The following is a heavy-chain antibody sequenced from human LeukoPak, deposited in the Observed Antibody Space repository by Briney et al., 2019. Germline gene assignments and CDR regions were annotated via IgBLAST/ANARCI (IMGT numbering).Heavy chain of an antibody. D-gene: IGHD6-19*01. Sequence: GGSLRLSCAASGFSFDDYGVSWVRQAPGKGLEWVSGINWNGGSTGYADSVKGRFTISRDNAKNSLYLQMNSLRAEDTALYYCARAFSSGWYMHFLSGDYWGQGTLVTVSS. J-gene: IGHJ4*02. CDR3: ARAFSSGWYMHFLSGDY. CDR2: INWNGGST. CDR1: GFSFDDYG. V-gene: IGHV3-20*04.